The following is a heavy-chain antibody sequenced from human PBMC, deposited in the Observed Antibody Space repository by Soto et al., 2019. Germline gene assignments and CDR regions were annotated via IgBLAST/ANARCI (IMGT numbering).Heavy chain of an antibody. J-gene: IGHJ4*01. CDR3: ARNKRETGDFDY. Sequence: ASVKVSCKASGYTFTTFDINWMRQAPGQGLEWLGWMNADSGNTGYAQKFQGRVTLTRSTSISTAYMELNSLTSEDTAVYYCARNKRETGDFDYWG. CDR1: GYTFTTFD. CDR2: MNADSGNT. D-gene: IGHD7-27*01. V-gene: IGHV1-8*01.